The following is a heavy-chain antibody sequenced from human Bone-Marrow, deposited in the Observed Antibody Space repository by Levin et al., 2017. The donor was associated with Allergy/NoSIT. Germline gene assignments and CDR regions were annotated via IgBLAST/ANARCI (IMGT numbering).Heavy chain of an antibody. V-gene: IGHV4-34*12. D-gene: IGHD3-9*01. J-gene: IGHJ6*02. CDR1: GGSFNGYS. Sequence: SETLSLTCVVYGGSFNGYSWTWIHQTPGKGLEWIGEIIHTGGTHYNPSLKSRVTISLDMSKNQFSLRVRSVTAADTAVYFCARRGPGYYYAMDVWGQGTTVTVSS. CDR2: IIHTGGT. CDR3: ARRGPGYYYAMDV.